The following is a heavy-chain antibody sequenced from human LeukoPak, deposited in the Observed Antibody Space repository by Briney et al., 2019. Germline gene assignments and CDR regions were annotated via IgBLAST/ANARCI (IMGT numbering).Heavy chain of an antibody. V-gene: IGHV4-59*08. Sequence: SETLSLTCTVSGGSISSYYWSWIRQPPGKGLEWIGYIHYSGSTNCNPSLKSRVTISVDMSKNQISLKLSSVTAADTAVYYCARHGWFGELLYGWFDPWGQGTLVTVSS. D-gene: IGHD3-10*01. J-gene: IGHJ5*02. CDR2: IHYSGST. CDR3: ARHGWFGELLYGWFDP. CDR1: GGSISSYY.